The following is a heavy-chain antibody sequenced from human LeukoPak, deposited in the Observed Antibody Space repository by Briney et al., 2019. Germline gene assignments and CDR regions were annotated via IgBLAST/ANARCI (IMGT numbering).Heavy chain of an antibody. CDR3: ARRGILTGPLDY. D-gene: IGHD3-9*01. CDR1: GFTFSSYA. V-gene: IGHV3-23*01. Sequence: GGSLRLSCAASGFTFSSYAMSWVRQAPGKELEWVSAISGSGGSTYYADSVKGRFTISRDNSKNTLYLQMNSLRAEDTAVYYCARRGILTGPLDYWGQGTLVTVSS. CDR2: ISGSGGST. J-gene: IGHJ4*02.